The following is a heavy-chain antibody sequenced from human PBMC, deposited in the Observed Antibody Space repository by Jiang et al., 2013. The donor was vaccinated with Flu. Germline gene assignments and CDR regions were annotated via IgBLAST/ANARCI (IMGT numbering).Heavy chain of an antibody. CDR1: GYTFTSSY. CDR2: INPSGGAT. D-gene: IGHD3-22*01. V-gene: IGHV1-46*01. J-gene: IGHJ4*02. Sequence: GAEVKKPGASVKVSCKASGYTFTSSYIHWVRQAPGQGLEWMGIINPSGGATSYAQKFQGRVTMTRDTSTNTVYMELSSLRSDDTAVYYCARDLENSGYYYFDYWGQGTLVTVSS. CDR3: ARDLENSGYYYFDY.